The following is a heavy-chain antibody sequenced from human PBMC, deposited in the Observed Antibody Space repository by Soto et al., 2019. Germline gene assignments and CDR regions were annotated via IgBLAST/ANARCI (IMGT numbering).Heavy chain of an antibody. CDR2: MDPNSGNT. D-gene: IGHD6-19*01. Sequence: ASVKVSCKTSGCTFSNYDINWVRQATGQGLEWMAWMDPNSGNTGYAQKFQGRLTVTWDTSIATAYVELSSLTFDDTAVYYCAKAFVPGWSRYGVDVWGQGTTVTVSS. CDR1: GCTFSNYD. CDR3: AKAFVPGWSRYGVDV. J-gene: IGHJ6*02. V-gene: IGHV1-8*01.